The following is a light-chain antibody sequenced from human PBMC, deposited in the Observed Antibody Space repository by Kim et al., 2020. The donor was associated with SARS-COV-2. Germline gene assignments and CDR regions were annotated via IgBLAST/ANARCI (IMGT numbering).Light chain of an antibody. CDR1: QSVSSY. V-gene: IGKV3-11*01. CDR2: DAS. J-gene: IGKJ4*01. CDR3: QQRSTWPLT. Sequence: EIVLTQSPATLSLSPGERATLSCRASQSVSSYLAWYQQKPGQAPRLLIYDASNRATGIPARFSGSVSGTDFTLTISSLEPEDFAVYYCQQRSTWPLTFGGGTKVEI.